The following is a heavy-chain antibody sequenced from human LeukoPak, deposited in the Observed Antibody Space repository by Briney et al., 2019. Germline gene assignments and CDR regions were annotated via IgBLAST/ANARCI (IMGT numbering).Heavy chain of an antibody. Sequence: GGSLRLSCAASGFTVSSNYMSWVRQAPGKGLEWVSVIYSGGSTYYADSVKGRFTIFRDNSKNTLYLQMNSLRAEDTAVYYCARARIQLWCFDYWGPGTLVTVSS. V-gene: IGHV3-53*01. D-gene: IGHD5-18*01. CDR2: IYSGGST. J-gene: IGHJ4*02. CDR1: GFTVSSNY. CDR3: ARARIQLWCFDY.